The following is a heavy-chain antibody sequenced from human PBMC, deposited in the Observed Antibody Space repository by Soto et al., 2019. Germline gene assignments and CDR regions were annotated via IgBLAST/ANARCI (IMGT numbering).Heavy chain of an antibody. V-gene: IGHV3-15*01. CDR2: IKSKTDGGTT. J-gene: IGHJ3*02. CDR1: GFTFSNAW. D-gene: IGHD2-2*03. Sequence: GGSLRLSCAASGFTFSNAWMSWVRQAPGKGLEWVGRIKSKTDGGTTDYAAPVKGRFTISRDDSKNTLYLQMNSLKTEDTAVYYCTLDMGFGAFDIWGQGTMVTVSS. CDR3: TLDMGFGAFDI.